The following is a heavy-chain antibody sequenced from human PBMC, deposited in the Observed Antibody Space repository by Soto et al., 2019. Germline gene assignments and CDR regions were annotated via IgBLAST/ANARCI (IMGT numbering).Heavy chain of an antibody. CDR3: ARDPRGSSWYVNWFDP. J-gene: IGHJ5*02. CDR1: GFTFSSYS. Sequence: LRLSCAASGFTFSSYSMNWVRQAPGKGLEWVSSISSSSSYIYYADSVKGRFTISRDNAKNSLYLQMNSLRAEDTAVYYCARDPRGSSWYVNWFDPWGQGTLVTVPS. CDR2: ISSSSSYI. V-gene: IGHV3-21*01. D-gene: IGHD6-13*01.